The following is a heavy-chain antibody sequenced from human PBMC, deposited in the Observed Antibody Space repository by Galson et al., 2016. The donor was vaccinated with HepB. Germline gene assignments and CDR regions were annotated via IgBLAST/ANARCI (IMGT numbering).Heavy chain of an antibody. D-gene: IGHD2-2*01. CDR1: GFTFRAYH. Sequence: SLRLSCAGSGFTFRAYHMMWVRQAPGKGLEWVSYISSSSGYIYYADSVKGRFTISRDNSKNAVYLQMDSLRADDTAVYYCARNPGDIVVVASEYYFDYWGQGTLVTVSS. CDR2: ISSSSGYI. J-gene: IGHJ4*02. CDR3: ARNPGDIVVVASEYYFDY. V-gene: IGHV3-21*04.